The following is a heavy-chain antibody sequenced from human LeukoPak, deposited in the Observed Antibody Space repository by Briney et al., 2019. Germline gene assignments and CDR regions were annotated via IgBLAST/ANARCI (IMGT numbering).Heavy chain of an antibody. Sequence: SETLSLTCAVYGGSFSGYYWSWIRQPPGQGLEWIGEINHSGSTNYNPSLKSRDTISVDTSKNQFSLKLSSVTAADTAVYYCARAVVLLWFGGVKPQTSMDVWGQGTTVTVSS. V-gene: IGHV4-34*01. CDR2: INHSGST. D-gene: IGHD3-10*01. J-gene: IGHJ6*02. CDR1: GGSFSGYY. CDR3: ARAVVLLWFGGVKPQTSMDV.